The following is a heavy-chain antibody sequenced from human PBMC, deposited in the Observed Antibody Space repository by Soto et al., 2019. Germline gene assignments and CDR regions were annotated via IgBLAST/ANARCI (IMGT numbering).Heavy chain of an antibody. CDR3: ARASKVCISTSCYLRQAWFAP. J-gene: IGHJ5*02. V-gene: IGHV4-34*01. CDR1: GESFSGFY. D-gene: IGHD2-2*01. CDR2: INHSGST. Sequence: PSETLSLTGAVYGESFSGFYWIWIRQPPGKGLEWIGEINHSGSTNYNPSLKSRVTISVDTSKNQFSLKLSSVTAADTAVYYCARASKVCISTSCYLRQAWFAPWVQGTLVTVSS.